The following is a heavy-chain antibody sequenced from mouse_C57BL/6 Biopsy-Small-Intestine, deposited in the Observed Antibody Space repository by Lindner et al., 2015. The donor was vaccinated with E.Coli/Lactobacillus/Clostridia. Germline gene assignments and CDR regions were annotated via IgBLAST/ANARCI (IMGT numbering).Heavy chain of an antibody. V-gene: IGHV14-2*01. J-gene: IGHJ2*01. CDR3: SSGGTLFDY. Sequence: VQLQESGAELVKPGASVKLSCTASGFNIKDYYMHWVKQRTEQGLEWIGRVDPEDGETRYAPQFQGKATITADTSSNAAYLQLNSLTSEDTAVYCCSSGGTLFDYWAQGTTLTVSS. CDR2: VDPEDGET. CDR1: GFNIKDYY. D-gene: IGHD3-3*01.